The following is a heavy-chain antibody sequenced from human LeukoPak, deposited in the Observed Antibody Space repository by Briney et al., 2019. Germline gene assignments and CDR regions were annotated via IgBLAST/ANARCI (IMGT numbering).Heavy chain of an antibody. CDR2: ISGSGGST. J-gene: IGHJ4*02. CDR3: ARDYRQSVPAALFDY. V-gene: IGHV3-23*01. D-gene: IGHD2-2*01. Sequence: GGSLRLSCAASGFTFSSYAMSWVRQAPGKGLEWVSAISGSGGSTYYADSVKGRFTISRDNSKNTLYLQMNSLRAEDTAVYYCARDYRQSVPAALFDYWGQGTLVTVSS. CDR1: GFTFSSYA.